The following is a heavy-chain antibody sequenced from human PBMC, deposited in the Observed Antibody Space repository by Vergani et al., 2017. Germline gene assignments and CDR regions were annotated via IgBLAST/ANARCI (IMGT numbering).Heavy chain of an antibody. D-gene: IGHD5-18*01. Sequence: QVQLQESGPGLVKPSETLSLTCAVSGYSISSGYYWGWIRQPPGKGLEWIGSIYHSGSTYYNPSLKSRVTISVDTSKNQFTLELSSVTAADTAVYYCARSSNGVIQRWFVYWGQGTLVTVSS. V-gene: IGHV4-38-2*01. CDR2: IYHSGST. J-gene: IGHJ4*02. CDR3: ARSSNGVIQRWFVY. CDR1: GYSISSGYY.